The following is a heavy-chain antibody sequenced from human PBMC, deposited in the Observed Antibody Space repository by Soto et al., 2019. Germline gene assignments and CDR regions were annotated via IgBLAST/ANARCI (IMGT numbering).Heavy chain of an antibody. D-gene: IGHD2-15*01. Sequence: SETLSLTCAVYGGSFSGYYWSWIRQPPGKGLEWIGEINHSGSTNYNPSLKSRVTISVDTSKNQFSLKLSSVTAADTAVYYCARGDPGIVVVVAATPCYFDYWGQGTLVTVSS. J-gene: IGHJ4*02. CDR3: ARGDPGIVVVVAATPCYFDY. V-gene: IGHV4-34*01. CDR1: GGSFSGYY. CDR2: INHSGST.